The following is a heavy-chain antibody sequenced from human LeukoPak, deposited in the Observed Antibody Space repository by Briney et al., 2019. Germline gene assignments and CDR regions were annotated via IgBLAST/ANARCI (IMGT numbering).Heavy chain of an antibody. CDR1: GATFSSYA. D-gene: IGHD2-2*01. Sequence: SVKVSCKASGATFSSYAISWVRQAPGQGLEWMGGIIPIFGTANYAQKFQGRVTITADESTSTAYMELSSLRSEDTAVYYCARNYCSSTSCPGPDYYYYMDVWGKGTTVTVSS. V-gene: IGHV1-69*13. CDR3: ARNYCSSTSCPGPDYYYYMDV. J-gene: IGHJ6*03. CDR2: IIPIFGTA.